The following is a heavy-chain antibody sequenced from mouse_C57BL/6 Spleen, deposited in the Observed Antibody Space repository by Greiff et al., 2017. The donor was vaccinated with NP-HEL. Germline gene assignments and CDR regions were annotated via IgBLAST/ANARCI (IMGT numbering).Heavy chain of an antibody. Sequence: VQLQQSGAELVMPGASVKLSCKASGYTFTSYWMHWVKQRPGQGLEWIGEIDPSDSYTNYNQKFKGKSTLTVDKSSSTAYMQLSSLTSEDSAVYYCARWGLTGTNYWGQGTTLTVSS. D-gene: IGHD4-1*01. CDR1: GYTFTSYW. J-gene: IGHJ2*01. V-gene: IGHV1-69*01. CDR3: ARWGLTGTNY. CDR2: IDPSDSYT.